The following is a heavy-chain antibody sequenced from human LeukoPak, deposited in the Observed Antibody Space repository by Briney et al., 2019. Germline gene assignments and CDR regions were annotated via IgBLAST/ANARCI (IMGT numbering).Heavy chain of an antibody. CDR1: GFTFSSYG. CDR3: AKDTVGTFDFFDY. J-gene: IGHJ4*02. D-gene: IGHD1-26*01. CDR2: ISGSGGST. Sequence: GGSLRLSCAASGFTFSSYGMSWVRQTPGRGLEWVSGISGSGGSTYYADSVKGRFTISRDNSKNTLYLQMNSLRAEDTAVYYCAKDTVGTFDFFDYWGQGTLVTVSS. V-gene: IGHV3-23*01.